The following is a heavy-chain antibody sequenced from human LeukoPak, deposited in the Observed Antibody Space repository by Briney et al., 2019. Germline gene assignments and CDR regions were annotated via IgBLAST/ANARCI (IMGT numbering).Heavy chain of an antibody. D-gene: IGHD3-22*01. CDR1: GYTFTGYY. CDR2: INPNSVGT. J-gene: IGHJ4*02. CDR3: ARPSGRYYYESSGYFDFDY. V-gene: IGHV1-2*02. Sequence: ASVKVSCKASGYTFTGYYMHWVRQAPGQGLEWMGWINPNSVGTNYAQKFQRRVTMTRDTSISTAYMELSRLRSDDTAVYYCARPSGRYYYESSGYFDFDYWGQGTLVTVSS.